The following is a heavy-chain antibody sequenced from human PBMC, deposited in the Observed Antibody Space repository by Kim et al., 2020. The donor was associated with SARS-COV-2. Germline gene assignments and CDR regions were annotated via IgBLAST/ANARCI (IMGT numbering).Heavy chain of an antibody. CDR1: GGSISSSSYF. CDR3: ARPKKVGATGVTWFDP. J-gene: IGHJ5*02. D-gene: IGHD1-26*01. V-gene: IGHV4-39*01. CDR2: IYYSGNT. Sequence: SETLSLTCTVSGGSISSSSYFWGWIRQPPGKGLEWIGTIYYSGNTYYNPSLKSRVTISVDTSNNQFSLKLNSVTAADTAVYYCARPKKVGATGVTWFDPWGQGTLVTVSS.